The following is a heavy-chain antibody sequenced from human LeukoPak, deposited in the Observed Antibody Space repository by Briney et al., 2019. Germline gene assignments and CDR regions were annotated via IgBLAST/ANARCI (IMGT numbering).Heavy chain of an antibody. V-gene: IGHV3-23*01. CDR3: ARVGTAMALDY. J-gene: IGHJ4*02. Sequence: GGSLRLSCAASGFTFSSRAMSWVRQAPGKGLEWVSAVSANGDTTLYADSVKGRFIISRDNSKNTLYLQMNSLRAEDTAVYYCARVGTAMALDYWGQGTLVTVSS. CDR2: VSANGDTT. CDR1: GFTFSSRA. D-gene: IGHD5-18*01.